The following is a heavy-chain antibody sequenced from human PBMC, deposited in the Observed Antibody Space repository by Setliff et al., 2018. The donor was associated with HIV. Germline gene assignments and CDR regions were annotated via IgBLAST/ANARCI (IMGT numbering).Heavy chain of an antibody. V-gene: IGHV4-39*07. CDR2: IFYSETVYYGGRT. J-gene: IGHJ4*02. Sequence: SETLSLTCTVSGGSISSNNYYWGWIRQPPGKGLEWIGSIFYSETVYYGGRTYYSPSLKSRVTISVDTSKSQFSLKLSSVTAADTAVYYCARGVPLLPPHYWGQGTLVTVSS. CDR3: ARGVPLLPPHY. CDR1: GGSISSNNYY. D-gene: IGHD2-21*02.